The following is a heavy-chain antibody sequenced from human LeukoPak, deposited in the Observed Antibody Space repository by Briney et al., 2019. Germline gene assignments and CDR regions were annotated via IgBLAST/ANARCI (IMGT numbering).Heavy chain of an antibody. CDR2: ISTSGST. CDR3: ARQSLYCIGTSCYLYYFDY. D-gene: IGHD2-2*01. V-gene: IGHV4-4*09. J-gene: IGHJ4*02. Sequence: SETLSLTCTVSGGSISSYYWSWIRPPPGKGLEWVGYISTSGSTNYNTSPKSRVTISVDTSKNQFSLKLSSVTAADTAVYYCARQSLYCIGTSCYLYYFDYWGQGTLVTVSS. CDR1: GGSISSYY.